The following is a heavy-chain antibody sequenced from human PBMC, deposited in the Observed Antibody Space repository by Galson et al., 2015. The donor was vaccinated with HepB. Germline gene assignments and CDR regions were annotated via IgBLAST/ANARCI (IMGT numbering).Heavy chain of an antibody. CDR3: ARPGGCSSTSCYNAVNY. V-gene: IGHV5-51*03. Sequence: SGAEVKKPGEFLKISCKGSGYSFTSYWIGWVRQMPGKGLEWMGIIYPGDSDTRYSPSFQGQVTISADKSISTAYLQWSSLKASDTAMYYCARPGGCSSTSCYNAVNYWGQGTLVTVSS. CDR1: GYSFTSYW. D-gene: IGHD2-2*02. CDR2: IYPGDSDT. J-gene: IGHJ4*02.